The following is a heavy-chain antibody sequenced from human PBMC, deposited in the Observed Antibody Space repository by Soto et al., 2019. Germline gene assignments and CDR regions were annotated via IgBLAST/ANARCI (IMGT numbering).Heavy chain of an antibody. Sequence: SETLSLTCTVSGGSVSSGSYYWSWIRQPPGKGLEWIGYIYYSGSTNYNPSLKSRVTISVDTSKNQFSLKLSSVTAADTAVYYCARGYSSGRYFNWFDPWRQRTLVTVSS. J-gene: IGHJ5*02. V-gene: IGHV4-61*01. CDR3: ARGYSSGRYFNWFDP. CDR2: IYYSGST. D-gene: IGHD6-19*01. CDR1: GGSVSSGSYY.